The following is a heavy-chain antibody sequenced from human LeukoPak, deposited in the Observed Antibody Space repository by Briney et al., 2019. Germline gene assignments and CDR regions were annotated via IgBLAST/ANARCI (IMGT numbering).Heavy chain of an antibody. J-gene: IGHJ6*02. CDR3: ARDGSLYCSRSSCRSGYYFYGMDV. D-gene: IGHD2-2*01. Sequence: SETLSLTCTVSGGSISSYYWNWIRQPPGKGLEWIGYIYYSGSTNYNPSLESRVTISVDTSKNQFSLKLSSVTAADTAVFYCARDGSLYCSRSSCRSGYYFYGMDVWGQGTTVTVSS. CDR2: IYYSGST. V-gene: IGHV4-59*01. CDR1: GGSISSYY.